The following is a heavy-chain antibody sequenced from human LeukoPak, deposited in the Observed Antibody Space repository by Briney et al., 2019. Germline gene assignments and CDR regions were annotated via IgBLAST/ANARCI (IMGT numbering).Heavy chain of an antibody. CDR1: GGSFSAFF. CDR3: ATRGDYSDTSGNSYDALDI. D-gene: IGHD3-22*01. Sequence: NASETLSLTCAVSGGSFSAFFWRWIRQPPGKGLEWIGDVGHSGSADYNPSLKSRVTVSADPSKTQLSLKLTSVTAADTAVYYCATRGDYSDTSGNSYDALDIWGQGTMVTVSS. CDR2: VGHSGSA. V-gene: IGHV4-34*01. J-gene: IGHJ3*02.